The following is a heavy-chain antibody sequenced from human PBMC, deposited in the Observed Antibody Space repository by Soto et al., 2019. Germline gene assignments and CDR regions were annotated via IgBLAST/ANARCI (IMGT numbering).Heavy chain of an antibody. Sequence: QVQLVQSGAEVKKPGSSVKVSCKASGGTFSSYAISWVRQAPGQGLEWMGGIIPIFGTANYGQKVQGRVKITADESTSTAYMELSSLRSEDTAVYYCARGGYSGYPVGWFDPWGQGTLVTVSS. D-gene: IGHD5-12*01. CDR3: ARGGYSGYPVGWFDP. CDR2: IIPIFGTA. J-gene: IGHJ5*02. CDR1: GGTFSSYA. V-gene: IGHV1-69*01.